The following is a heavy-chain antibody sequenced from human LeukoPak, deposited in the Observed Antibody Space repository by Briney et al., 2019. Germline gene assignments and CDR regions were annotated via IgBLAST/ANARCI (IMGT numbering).Heavy chain of an antibody. D-gene: IGHD3-9*01. V-gene: IGHV3-23*01. CDR3: AKDQKALRYFDWLLYHDY. CDR2: ISGSGGST. J-gene: IGHJ4*02. CDR1: GFTFSSYW. Sequence: PGGSLRLSCAASGFTFSSYWMSWVRQAPGKGLEWVSAISGSGGSTYYADSVKGRFTISRDNSKNTLYLQMNSLRAEDTAVYYCAKDQKALRYFDWLLYHDYWGQGTLVTVSS.